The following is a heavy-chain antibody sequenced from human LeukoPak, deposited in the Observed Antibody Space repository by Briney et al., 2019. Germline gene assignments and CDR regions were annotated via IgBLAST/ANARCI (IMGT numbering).Heavy chain of an antibody. CDR3: AQKGGTDH. V-gene: IGHV3-48*02. Sequence: GGSLRLSCAASGFTFSRFGMNWVRQAPGKGLEWISYISGSTSAIYYADSVKGRFTISRDNAKNSLYLQMSSLRDEDTAVYYCAQKGGTDHWGQGTLVTVSP. CDR1: GFTFSRFG. D-gene: IGHD2-15*01. CDR2: ISGSTSAI. J-gene: IGHJ4*02.